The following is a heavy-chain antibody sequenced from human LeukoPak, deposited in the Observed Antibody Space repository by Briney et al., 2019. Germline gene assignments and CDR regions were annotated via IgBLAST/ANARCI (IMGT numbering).Heavy chain of an antibody. J-gene: IGHJ4*02. CDR3: ARGSWGYDFDS. Sequence: QPGGSLRLSCAVSGFNFSHYYMSWVRQAPGKGLVWVSVIYSNNTTYYADAVKGRFTISRGNSNSTLYLQMNNLRVDDTAVYYCARGSWGYDFDSWGLGTLVAVSS. CDR2: IYSNNTT. CDR1: GFNFSHYY. D-gene: IGHD7-27*01. V-gene: IGHV3-53*01.